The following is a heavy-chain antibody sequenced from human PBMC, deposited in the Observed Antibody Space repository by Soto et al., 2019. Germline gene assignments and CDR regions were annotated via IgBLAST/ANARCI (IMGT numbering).Heavy chain of an antibody. J-gene: IGHJ6*02. CDR2: IRGGGNT. CDR1: GFTVSTDW. CDR3: VRENYYYGMDV. V-gene: IGHV3-66*01. Sequence: EVQLVESGGGLVQPGGSRSLSGAASGFTVSTDWMYWVRQAPGKGLEWVSVIRGGGNTFYADSVEGRFTISRDNSKNTVYLQMNGLRVEDTAMYYCVRENYYYGMDVWGQGTTVTVSS.